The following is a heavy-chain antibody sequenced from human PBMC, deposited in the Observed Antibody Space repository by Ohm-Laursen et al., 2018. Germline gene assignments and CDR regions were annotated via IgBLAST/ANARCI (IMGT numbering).Heavy chain of an antibody. D-gene: IGHD3-3*01. J-gene: IGHJ4*02. V-gene: IGHV3-74*01. CDR1: GFTFSIYW. CDR2: INPDGSTI. Sequence: SLRLSCTASGFTFSIYWMHWVRHAPGKGLVWVSHINPDGSTITYADSLRGRFTISRDNAKNTLYLQMNSLRAEDTAVYYCVRDDGRSGYYWGQGILVTVSS. CDR3: VRDDGRSGYY.